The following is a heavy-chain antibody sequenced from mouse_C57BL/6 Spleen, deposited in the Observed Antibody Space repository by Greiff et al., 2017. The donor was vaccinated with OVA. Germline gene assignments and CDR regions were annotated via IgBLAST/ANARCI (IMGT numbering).Heavy chain of an antibody. CDR3: ARDNGSAWFAY. V-gene: IGHV3-6*01. CDR1: GYSITSGYY. J-gene: IGHJ3*01. CDR2: ISYDGSN. Sequence: EVQLQQSGPGLVKPSQSLSLTCSVTGYSITSGYYWNWIRQFPGNKLEWMGYISYDGSNNYNPSLKNRISITRDTSKNQFFLKLNSVTTEDTATYYCARDNGSAWFAYWGQGTLVTVSA. D-gene: IGHD2-2*01.